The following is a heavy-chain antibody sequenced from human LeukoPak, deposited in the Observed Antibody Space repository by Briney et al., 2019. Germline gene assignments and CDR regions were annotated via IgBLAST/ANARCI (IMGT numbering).Heavy chain of an antibody. Sequence: SVKVSCKASGYTFTDYYIHWVRQAPGQGLEWMAWMNPNSGGTSYAQKFQGRVTMTRDTSISTGYMELSRLRFDDTAVYYCAINKAAKSLDYWGQGTLVTVSS. J-gene: IGHJ4*02. D-gene: IGHD6-25*01. CDR1: GYTFTDYY. CDR2: MNPNSGGT. CDR3: AINKAAKSLDY. V-gene: IGHV1-2*02.